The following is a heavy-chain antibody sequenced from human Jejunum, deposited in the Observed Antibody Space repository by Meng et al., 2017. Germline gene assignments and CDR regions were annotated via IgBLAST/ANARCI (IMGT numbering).Heavy chain of an antibody. CDR1: GYTFTDYY. CDR3: ARELISYAFDY. V-gene: IGHV1-2*06. D-gene: IGHD1-26*01. Sequence: QVQLVQSAAEVKEPGASVKVSCKASGYTFTDYYLYWVRQAPGQGLEWMGRINTRTGGTIYTQKFYGRVTMTRDTSISTAYMELSRLRSDDTAVYYCARELISYAFDYWGQGSLVTVPS. CDR2: INTRTGGT. J-gene: IGHJ4*02.